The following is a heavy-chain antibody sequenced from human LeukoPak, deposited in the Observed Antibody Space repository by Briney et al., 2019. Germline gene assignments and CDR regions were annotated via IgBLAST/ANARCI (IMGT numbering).Heavy chain of an antibody. J-gene: IGHJ5*02. Sequence: EASVKLSCKASGGTFSSYAISWVRQPPGQGLEWMGGIIPIFGTANYAQKFQGRVTITTDESTSTAYKELSSLRSEDTAVYYCVRGQWLQTYNWFDPWGQGTLVTVSS. CDR3: VRGQWLQTYNWFDP. D-gene: IGHD5-24*01. CDR2: IIPIFGTA. CDR1: GGTFSSYA. V-gene: IGHV1-69*05.